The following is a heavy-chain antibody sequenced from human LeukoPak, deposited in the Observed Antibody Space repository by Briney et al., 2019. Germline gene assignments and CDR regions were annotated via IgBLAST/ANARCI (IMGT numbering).Heavy chain of an antibody. CDR1: GFSFSSYW. Sequence: GGSLRLSCVASGFSFSSYWMSWVRQAPGKGLEWVANIKQDGSEKYYVDSVKGRFTISRDNTKNSLYLQMDSLGAEDTATYYCARVITPRDCWGQGTLVTVSS. J-gene: IGHJ4*02. D-gene: IGHD3-10*01. CDR2: IKQDGSEK. CDR3: ARVITPRDC. V-gene: IGHV3-7*01.